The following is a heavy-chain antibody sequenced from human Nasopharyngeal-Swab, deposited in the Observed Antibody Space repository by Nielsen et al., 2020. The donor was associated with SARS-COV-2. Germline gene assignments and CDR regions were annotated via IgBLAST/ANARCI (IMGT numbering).Heavy chain of an antibody. CDR1: GGTFSSYA. CDR3: ASQTYYDDSRGDYFDH. J-gene: IGHJ4*02. V-gene: IGHV1-69*04. Sequence: SVKVSCKASGGTFSSYAISWVRQAPGQGLEWMGRIIPILGIANYAQKFQGRVTMTRDTSTSTVYMELSSLRSEDTAVYYCASQTYYDDSRGDYFDHWGQGTLVTVSS. D-gene: IGHD3-22*01. CDR2: IIPILGIA.